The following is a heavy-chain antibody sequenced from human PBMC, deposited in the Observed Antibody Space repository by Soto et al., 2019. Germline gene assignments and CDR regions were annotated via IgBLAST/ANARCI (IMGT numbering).Heavy chain of an antibody. CDR2: IYYSGST. V-gene: IGHV4-59*01. CDR1: GGSISSYY. D-gene: IGHD1-26*01. Sequence: SETLSLTCTVSGGSISSYYWSWIRQPPGKGLGWIGYIYYSGSTNYNPSLKSRVTISVDTSKNQFSLKLSSVTAADTAVYYCARGWGSPNYYYYGMDVWGQGTTVTVSS. J-gene: IGHJ6*02. CDR3: ARGWGSPNYYYYGMDV.